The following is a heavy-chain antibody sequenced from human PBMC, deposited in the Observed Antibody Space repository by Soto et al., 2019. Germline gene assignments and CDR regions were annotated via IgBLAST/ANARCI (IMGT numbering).Heavy chain of an antibody. V-gene: IGHV4-59*01. CDR2: IYYSGST. Sequence: SETLSLTCTVFGGSISSYCWSWIRQPPGKGLEWIGYIYYSGSTNYNPSLKSRVTISVDTSKNQFSLKLSSVTAADTAVYYCARGLRLDNFDYWGQGTLVTVSS. CDR3: ARGLRLDNFDY. J-gene: IGHJ4*02. D-gene: IGHD4-17*01. CDR1: GGSISSYC.